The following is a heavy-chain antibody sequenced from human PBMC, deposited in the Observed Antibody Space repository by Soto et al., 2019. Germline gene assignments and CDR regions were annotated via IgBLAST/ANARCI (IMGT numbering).Heavy chain of an antibody. D-gene: IGHD3-22*01. J-gene: IGHJ4*02. CDR3: AKVHHYYDSSGYDFDY. V-gene: IGHV3-30*18. CDR1: GFTFSSYG. Sequence: PRGALRLSCAASGFTFSSYGMHWVRQAPGKGLEWVAVISYDGSNKYYADSVKGRFTISRDNSKNTLYLQMNNLRAEDTAVYYCAKVHHYYDSSGYDFDYWGQGTLVTVSS. CDR2: ISYDGSNK.